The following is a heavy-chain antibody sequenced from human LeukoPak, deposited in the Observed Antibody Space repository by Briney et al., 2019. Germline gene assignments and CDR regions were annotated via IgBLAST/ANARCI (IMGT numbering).Heavy chain of an antibody. D-gene: IGHD7-27*01. Sequence: GGSLRLSFAASAFTFCNDSMIWVRQAPGKGLEWISYIDTSSSTMYYADSVMGRFTISRDNAKESLYLQMNSLRDEDTAVYYCAREDDTWGPNNLDHWGQGTMVTVSS. CDR1: AFTFCNDS. V-gene: IGHV3-48*02. CDR2: IDTSSSTM. CDR3: AREDDTWGPNNLDH. J-gene: IGHJ3*01.